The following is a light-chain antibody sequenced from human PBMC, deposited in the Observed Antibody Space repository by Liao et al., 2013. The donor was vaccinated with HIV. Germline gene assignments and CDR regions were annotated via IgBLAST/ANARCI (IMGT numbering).Light chain of an antibody. J-gene: IGLJ2*01. Sequence: SYELTQPPSVSVSPGQTASITCSGHKLGDQYAYWYQQKPGQSPVVVIYEDTKRPSGIPERFSGSNSGNTATLTISGTQAMDEADYYCQVWDSRSDHLVVFGGGTKLTVL. V-gene: IGLV3-1*01. CDR3: QVWDSRSDHLVV. CDR1: KLGDQY. CDR2: EDT.